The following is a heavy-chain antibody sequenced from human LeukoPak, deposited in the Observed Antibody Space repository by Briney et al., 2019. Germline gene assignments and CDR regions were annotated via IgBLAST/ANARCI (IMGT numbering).Heavy chain of an antibody. J-gene: IGHJ4*02. CDR1: GFTFSSYG. V-gene: IGHV3-33*06. CDR2: IWYDGSNK. CDR3: AKSSYYDSSGYEDY. Sequence: GRSLRLSCAASGFTFSSYGMHWVRQAPGKGLEWMAVIWYDGSNKYYADSVKGRFTISRDNSKNTLYLQMNSLRAEDTAVYYCAKSSYYDSSGYEDYWGQGTLVTVSS. D-gene: IGHD3-22*01.